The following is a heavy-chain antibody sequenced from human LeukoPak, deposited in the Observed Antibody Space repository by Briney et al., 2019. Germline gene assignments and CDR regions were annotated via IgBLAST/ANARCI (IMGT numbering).Heavy chain of an antibody. Sequence: EASVTVSCKASGGTFSSYAISWVRQAPGQGLEWMGGIIPIFGTANYAQKFQGRVTITTDESTSTAYMELSSLRSEDTAVYYCASNNYGGLSDYWGQGTLVTVSS. CDR1: GGTFSSYA. J-gene: IGHJ4*02. D-gene: IGHD3-10*01. CDR3: ASNNYGGLSDY. CDR2: IIPIFGTA. V-gene: IGHV1-69*05.